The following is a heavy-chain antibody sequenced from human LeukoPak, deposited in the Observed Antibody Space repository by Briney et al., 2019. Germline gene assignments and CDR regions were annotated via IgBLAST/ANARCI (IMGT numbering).Heavy chain of an antibody. Sequence: ASVKVSCKASGGTFSSYAISWVRQAPGQGLEWMGGIIPIFGTANYAQKLQGRVTITADESTSTAYMELSSLRSEDTAVYYCARECNSIGGGGWYGALGYWGQGTLVTVSS. CDR3: ARECNSIGGGGWYGALGY. D-gene: IGHD6-19*01. J-gene: IGHJ4*02. CDR1: GGTFSSYA. CDR2: IIPIFGTA. V-gene: IGHV1-69*01.